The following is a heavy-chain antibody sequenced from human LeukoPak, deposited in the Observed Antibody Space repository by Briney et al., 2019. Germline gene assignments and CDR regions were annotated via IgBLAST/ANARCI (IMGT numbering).Heavy chain of an antibody. CDR2: IYYSGST. V-gene: IGHV4-59*01. CDR1: GGSISSYY. J-gene: IGHJ3*02. D-gene: IGHD3-22*01. Sequence: PSETLSLTCTVSGGSISSYYWSWIRQPPGKGLEWIGYIYYSGSTNYNPSLKSRVTISVDTSKNQFSLKLSSVTAADTAVYYCARRNLYDSSGYRVFDIWSQGKMVTVFS. CDR3: ARRNLYDSSGYRVFDI.